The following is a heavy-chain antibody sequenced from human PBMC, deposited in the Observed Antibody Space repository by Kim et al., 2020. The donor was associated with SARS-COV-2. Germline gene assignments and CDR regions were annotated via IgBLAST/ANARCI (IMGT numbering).Heavy chain of an antibody. CDR1: GFTFSGFI. CDR3: ARDMGDYYDSRGYHYYF. Sequence: GGSLRLSCAASGFTFSGFIMNWVRQAPGKGLEWVSSISSSSTYIYYADSVKGRFTISRDNAKNSLYLQMNSLRAEDTAVYFCARDMGDYYDSRGYHYYF. V-gene: IGHV3-21*01. CDR2: ISSSSTYI. D-gene: IGHD3-22*01. J-gene: IGHJ4*01.